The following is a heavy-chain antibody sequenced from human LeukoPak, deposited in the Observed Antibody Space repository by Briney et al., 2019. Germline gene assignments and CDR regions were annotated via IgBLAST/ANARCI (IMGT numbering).Heavy chain of an antibody. CDR3: ARDLYYDSSGYYYWYFDL. CDR2: IYTSGST. CDR1: GGSISIYY. Sequence: PSETLSLTCTVSGGSISIYYWNWIRQPAGKGLEWIGRIYTSGSTNYNPSLKSRVTMSVDTSKNQFSLKLSSVTAADTAVYYCARDLYYDSSGYYYWYFDLWGRGTLVTVSS. J-gene: IGHJ2*01. D-gene: IGHD3-22*01. V-gene: IGHV4-4*07.